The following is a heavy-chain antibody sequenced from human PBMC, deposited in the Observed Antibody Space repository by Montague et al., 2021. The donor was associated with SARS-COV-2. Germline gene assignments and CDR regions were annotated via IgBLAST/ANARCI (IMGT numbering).Heavy chain of an antibody. D-gene: IGHD1-1*01. J-gene: IGHJ6*02. CDR2: TYYRSKWYN. V-gene: IGHV6-1*01. CDR3: TSGRERNYNVMDV. Sequence: CAISGDSVSSNSATWNWVRQSPSRGLEWLGRTYYRSKWYNDYAVSVGGRVTINPDTSKNQFSLQLNSVTPEDMAIYYCTSGRERNYNVMDVWGQGTTVTVSS. CDR1: GDSVSSNSAT.